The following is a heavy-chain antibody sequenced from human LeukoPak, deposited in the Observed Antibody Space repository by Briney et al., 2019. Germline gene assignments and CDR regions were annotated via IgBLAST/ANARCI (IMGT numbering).Heavy chain of an antibody. CDR1: GFTFSDSY. Sequence: PGGSLRLSCAASGFTFSDSYMSWIRQAPGKGLEYISYISSSGSTIYYADSVKGRFTLSRDNAKNSLSLEMNSLRAEDTAVYYCGRGKNSFDYWGPGTLVTVSS. CDR2: ISSSGSTI. V-gene: IGHV3-11*01. J-gene: IGHJ4*02. CDR3: GRGKNSFDY.